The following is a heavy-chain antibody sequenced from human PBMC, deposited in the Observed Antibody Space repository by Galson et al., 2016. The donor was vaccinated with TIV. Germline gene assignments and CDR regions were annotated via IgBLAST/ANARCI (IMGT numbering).Heavy chain of an antibody. CDR1: GFTFSSYG. V-gene: IGHV3-33*01. CDR2: ISYGGSDK. Sequence: SLRLSCAASGFTFSSYGMHWVRQAPGKGLEWVAIISYGGSDKDYTDSVKGRFTISRDKSKNTLYLQMDSVRAEDTATYYCARIHRSYGMDVWGQGTTVTVSS. J-gene: IGHJ6*02. CDR3: ARIHRSYGMDV. D-gene: IGHD5-18*01.